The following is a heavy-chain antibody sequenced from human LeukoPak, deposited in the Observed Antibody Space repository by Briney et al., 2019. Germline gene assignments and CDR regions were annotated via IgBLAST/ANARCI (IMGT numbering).Heavy chain of an antibody. J-gene: IGHJ5*02. V-gene: IGHV1-46*01. CDR2: INPSGGST. CDR1: GYTFTSYY. D-gene: IGHD2-15*01. Sequence: ASVKVPCKASGYTFTSYYMHWVRQAPGQGLEWMGIINPSGGSTSYAQKFQGRVTMTRDTSTSTVYMELSSLRSEDTAVYYCARGGYCSGGSCYLEEAEGWFDPWGQGTLVTVSS. CDR3: ARGGYCSGGSCYLEEAEGWFDP.